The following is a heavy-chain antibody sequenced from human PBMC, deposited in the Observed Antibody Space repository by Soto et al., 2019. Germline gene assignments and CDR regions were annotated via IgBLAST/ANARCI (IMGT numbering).Heavy chain of an antibody. CDR1: GGSFSGYY. D-gene: IGHD6-13*01. Sequence: QVQLQQWGAGLLKPSETLSLTCAVYGGSFSGYYWSWIRQPPGKGLEWIGEINHSGSTNYNPSLKSRVTISVDTSKNQFSLKLSSVTAADTAVYYCARVLGGWVTSSWQIVIDYWGQGTLVTVSS. CDR2: INHSGST. CDR3: ARVLGGWVTSSWQIVIDY. V-gene: IGHV4-34*01. J-gene: IGHJ4*02.